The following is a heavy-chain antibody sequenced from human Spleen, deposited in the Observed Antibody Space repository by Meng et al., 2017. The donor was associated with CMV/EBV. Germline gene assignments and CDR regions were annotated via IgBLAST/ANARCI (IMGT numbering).Heavy chain of an antibody. Sequence: SQTLSLTCAVYVGSFSGYYWSWIRQPPGKGLEWIGEINHRGSTNYNPSLKSRVTISVDTSKNQFSLKLSSVTAADTAVYYCARDKKGGYSYGGFDYWGEGTLVTVSS. CDR1: VGSFSGYY. J-gene: IGHJ4*02. CDR2: INHRGST. V-gene: IGHV4-34*01. CDR3: ARDKKGGYSYGGFDY. D-gene: IGHD5-18*01.